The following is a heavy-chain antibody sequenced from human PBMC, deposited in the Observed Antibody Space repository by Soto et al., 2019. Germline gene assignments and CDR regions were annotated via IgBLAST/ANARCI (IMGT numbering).Heavy chain of an antibody. V-gene: IGHV3-23*01. CDR1: GFTFSSYS. D-gene: IGHD3-10*01. CDR2: VGGGGDNT. CDR3: ATRDSGSGRSPPLINY. Sequence: EVQLLESGGGLVQPGGSLRLSCAASGFTFSSYSMNWVRQAPGKGLEWVASVGGGGDNTFYADSVKGRFTISRDDSQNTLYLQMTSLRAEDTAVYFCATRDSGSGRSPPLINYWGQGTLVTVSS. J-gene: IGHJ4*02.